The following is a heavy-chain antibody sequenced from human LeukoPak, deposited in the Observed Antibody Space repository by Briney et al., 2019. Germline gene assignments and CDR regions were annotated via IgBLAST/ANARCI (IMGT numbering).Heavy chain of an antibody. Sequence: SETLSLTCAVCVGSLSGYYWSWIRQPPGKGLEWIAEINHDGTSNYSPSLKSRVTISVDTSNNQVSLRMSSVTAADTAIYYCARGVGKTLDCGGQGTLVTVSS. J-gene: IGHJ4*02. CDR1: VGSLSGYY. CDR2: INHDGTS. D-gene: IGHD3/OR15-3a*01. V-gene: IGHV4-34*01. CDR3: ARGVGKTLDC.